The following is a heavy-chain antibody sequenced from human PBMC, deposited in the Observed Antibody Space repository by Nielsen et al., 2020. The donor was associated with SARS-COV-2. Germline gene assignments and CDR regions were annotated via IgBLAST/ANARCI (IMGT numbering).Heavy chain of an antibody. V-gene: IGHV4-4*02. D-gene: IGHD6-13*01. CDR1: GGSISSSNW. Sequence: SETLSLTCAVSGGSISSSNWWSWVRQPPGKGLEWIGEIYHSGSTNYNPSLKSRVTISVDKPKNQFSLKLSSVTAADTAVYYCARAWWGSSREYDIWGQGTMVTVSS. CDR2: IYHSGST. J-gene: IGHJ3*02. CDR3: ARAWWGSSREYDI.